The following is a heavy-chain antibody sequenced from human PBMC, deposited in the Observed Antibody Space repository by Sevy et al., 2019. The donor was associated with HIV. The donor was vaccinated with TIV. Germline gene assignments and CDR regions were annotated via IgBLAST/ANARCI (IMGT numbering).Heavy chain of an antibody. CDR1: GYTFAIYG. CDR2: ISRYDT. J-gene: IGHJ1*01. CDR3: ARSPSGSQGPGQYFKH. Sequence: ASVKVSCKSSGYTFAIYGITWVRQAPGQGLEWLGWISRYDTNSAQKLQGRVSMNTDTSTNTVYMELRSLRSDDTAVYFCARSPSGSQGPGQYFKHWGQGTLVTVSS. V-gene: IGHV1-18*01. D-gene: IGHD1-26*01.